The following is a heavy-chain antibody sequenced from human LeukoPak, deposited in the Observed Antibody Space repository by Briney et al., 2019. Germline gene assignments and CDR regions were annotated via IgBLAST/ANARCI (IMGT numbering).Heavy chain of an antibody. CDR2: ISGSGGST. CDR1: GFTFSSYA. Sequence: GGSLRLSCAASGFTFSSYAMSWVRQAPGKGLEWVSAISGSGGSTYYADSVKGRFTISRDNSKNTLYLQMNSLRAEDTAVYYSAKDLPYCGGDCYSIDYWGQGTLVTVSS. CDR3: AKDLPYCGGDCYSIDY. V-gene: IGHV3-23*01. D-gene: IGHD2-21*02. J-gene: IGHJ4*02.